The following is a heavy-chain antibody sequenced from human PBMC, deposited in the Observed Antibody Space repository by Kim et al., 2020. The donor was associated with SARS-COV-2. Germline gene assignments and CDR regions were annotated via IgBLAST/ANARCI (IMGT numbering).Heavy chain of an antibody. CDR2: IYPGDSDT. J-gene: IGHJ1*01. CDR1: GYSFTSYW. V-gene: IGHV5-51*01. D-gene: IGHD3-22*01. CDR3: ARTTYYYDSSGYYVEYFQH. Sequence: GESLKISCKGSGYSFTSYWIGWVRQMPGKGLEWMGIIYPGDSDTRYSPSFQGQVTISADKSISTAYLQWSSLKASDTAMYYCARTTYYYDSSGYYVEYFQHWGQGTMVTVSS.